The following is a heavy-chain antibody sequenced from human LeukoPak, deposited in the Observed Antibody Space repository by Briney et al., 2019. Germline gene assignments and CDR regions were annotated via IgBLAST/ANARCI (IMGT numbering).Heavy chain of an antibody. CDR1: GFTFSSYW. Sequence: GGSLRLSCAASGFTFSSYWMHWVRQAPGKGLMWVSRINSDGSSTSYADSVRGRFSISRDNAKNTLYLQMNSLRAEDTAVYYSLRRGTAGRGYSYCLEYWGQGTLGNVS. D-gene: IGHD5-18*01. V-gene: IGHV3-74*01. J-gene: IGHJ4*02. CDR2: INSDGSST. CDR3: LRRGTAGRGYSYCLEY.